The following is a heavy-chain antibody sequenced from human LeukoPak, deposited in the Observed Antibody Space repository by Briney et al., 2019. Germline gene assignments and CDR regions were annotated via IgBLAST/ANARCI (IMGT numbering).Heavy chain of an antibody. CDR2: IYYSGST. Sequence: SETLSLTCTVSGGSISSYYWSWIRQPPGKGLEWIGYIYYSGSTYYSPSLKSRVTISLDTSRNQFSLKLNSVTAADTAVYYCARGGSGTRYYYMDVWGKGTTVTVSS. D-gene: IGHD3-10*01. V-gene: IGHV4-59*12. J-gene: IGHJ6*03. CDR3: ARGGSGTRYYYMDV. CDR1: GGSISSYY.